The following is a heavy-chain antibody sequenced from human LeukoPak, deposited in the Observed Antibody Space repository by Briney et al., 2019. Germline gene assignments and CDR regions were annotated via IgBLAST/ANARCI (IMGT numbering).Heavy chain of an antibody. J-gene: IGHJ4*02. D-gene: IGHD1-1*01. Sequence: ASVKVSCKASGFIFTAYFMHWVRQAPGQGLEWMGCINPNSVDTNYAQKFQGRVTMTRDTSISTAYMELTRLTSDDTAVYYCATARHAASGYSDYWGQGTLVTVSS. CDR2: INPNSVDT. CDR1: GFIFTAYF. CDR3: ATARHAASGYSDY. V-gene: IGHV1-2*02.